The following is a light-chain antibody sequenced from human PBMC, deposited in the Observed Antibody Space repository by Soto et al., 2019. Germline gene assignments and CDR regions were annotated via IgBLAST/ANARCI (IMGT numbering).Light chain of an antibody. V-gene: IGKV3-11*01. CDR3: QQTSTWST. CDR2: GAS. Sequence: IVLTQSPATLSLSPGERATLSCRASQSVNKYLAGYQQKPGQAARLLMYGASIRATGIPARHSGSRCRTDFTLPLSCLVHDDFAVSYCQQTSTWSTFGQGTRVEIK. J-gene: IGKJ5*01. CDR1: QSVNKY.